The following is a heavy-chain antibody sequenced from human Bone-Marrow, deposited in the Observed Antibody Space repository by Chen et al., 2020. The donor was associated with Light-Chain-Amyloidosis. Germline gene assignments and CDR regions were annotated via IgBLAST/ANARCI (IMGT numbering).Heavy chain of an antibody. D-gene: IGHD5-12*01. V-gene: IGHV5-51*01. CDR1: GYTFPNYW. CDR2: IYPDDSDD. CDR3: ARRRDGYNFDY. J-gene: IGHJ4*02. Sequence: EVQLEQSGPEVKKPGESLKISCKGSGYTFPNYWIGWVRQMPGKGLEWMGVIYPDDSDDRYSPSFEGQVTISADKSITTAYLQWRSLKASDTAMYYCARRRDGYNFDYWGQGTLVTGSS.